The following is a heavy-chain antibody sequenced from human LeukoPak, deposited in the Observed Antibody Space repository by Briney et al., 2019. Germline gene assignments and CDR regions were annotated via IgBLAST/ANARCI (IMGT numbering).Heavy chain of an antibody. V-gene: IGHV4-59*02. CDR3: AREVPGYYGSGTSHIVGTYFDS. CDR1: GGSVSHYY. D-gene: IGHD3-10*01. Sequence: SETLSLTCTVSGGSVSHYYWSWIRQSPDKGLEWIGYIYYSGITNYNPSLKRRVTISVDTSKNEFSLKLSSVAAADTAVYYCAREVPGYYGSGTSHIVGTYFDSWGQGTLVTVSS. CDR2: IYYSGIT. J-gene: IGHJ4*02.